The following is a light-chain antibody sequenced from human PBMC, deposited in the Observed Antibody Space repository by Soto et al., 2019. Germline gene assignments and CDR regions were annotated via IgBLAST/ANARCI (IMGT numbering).Light chain of an antibody. CDR2: GAS. CDR3: HQSYTVPIT. J-gene: IGKJ5*01. CDR1: QNTNRY. V-gene: IGKV1-39*01. Sequence: DIQMTQSPSSLSASVGDRVTITCRASQNTNRYVSWFQQTKGKAPNILIFGASNLQSGVPSRFSGSGSGTEFTLTITNLQPEDFLTDYCHQSYTVPITFGQGTRLEIK.